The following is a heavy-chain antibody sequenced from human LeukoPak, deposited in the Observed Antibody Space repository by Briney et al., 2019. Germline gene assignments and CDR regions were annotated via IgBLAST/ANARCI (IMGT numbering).Heavy chain of an antibody. CDR2: IYPGDSDT. V-gene: IGHV5-51*01. D-gene: IGHD6-6*01. Sequence: GESLKISCEGFGYSFTSYWIGWVRQMPGKGLEWMGIIYPGDSDTRYSPSFQGQVTISADKSISTAYLQWSSLKASDTAMYYCARAIAARLNYMDVWGKGTTVTVSS. J-gene: IGHJ6*03. CDR1: GYSFTSYW. CDR3: ARAIAARLNYMDV.